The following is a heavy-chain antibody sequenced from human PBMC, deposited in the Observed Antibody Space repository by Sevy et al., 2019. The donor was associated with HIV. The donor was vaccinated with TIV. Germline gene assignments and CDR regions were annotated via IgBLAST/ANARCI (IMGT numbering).Heavy chain of an antibody. V-gene: IGHV4-4*02. CDR3: ARHMTTTGTGGFDY. CDR2: IFRTGKA. J-gene: IGHJ4*02. Sequence: SETLSLTCSLSGDSINNNRWWSWVRQPPGQGLEWIGEIFRTGKANYNASLESRVTISVDPSNNQIYLGLTSVTAADTAFYYCARHMTTTGTGGFDYWGQGALVTVSS. D-gene: IGHD1-1*01. CDR1: GDSINNNRW.